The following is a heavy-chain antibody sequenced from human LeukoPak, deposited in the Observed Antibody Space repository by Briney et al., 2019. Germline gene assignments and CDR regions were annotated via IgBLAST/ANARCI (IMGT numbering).Heavy chain of an antibody. CDR1: GDSISSTSYF. CDR3: SREQIRGSGSYYYNLFDP. D-gene: IGHD3-10*01. Sequence: SEILSLTCTVSGDSISSTSYFWGWIRQPPGKGLEWIGSIYNSGRSHYNPSLKSRVTISVDTSKNQFSLKLSSVTAADTAMYFRSREQIRGSGSYYYNLFDPWGQGALVTVSS. V-gene: IGHV4-39*07. J-gene: IGHJ5*02. CDR2: IYNSGRS.